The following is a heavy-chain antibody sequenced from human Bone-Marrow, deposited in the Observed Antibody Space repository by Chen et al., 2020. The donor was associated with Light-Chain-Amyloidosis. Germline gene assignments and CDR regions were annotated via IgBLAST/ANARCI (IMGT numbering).Heavy chain of an antibody. J-gene: IGHJ4*02. CDR1: GYPFTDSY. Sequence: EVQLAQSGPEVKTTGATVKIPCKVSGYPFTDSYFHWVQQAPGQGLEWVGFVDPEDGKTVYAEKFQGRVTITADTSTATVYMQLSSLRSADTAVYYCATEFGITGLGAAYWGQGTLVTVSS. CDR3: ATEFGITGLGAAY. D-gene: IGHD1-20*01. V-gene: IGHV1-69-2*01. CDR2: VDPEDGKT.